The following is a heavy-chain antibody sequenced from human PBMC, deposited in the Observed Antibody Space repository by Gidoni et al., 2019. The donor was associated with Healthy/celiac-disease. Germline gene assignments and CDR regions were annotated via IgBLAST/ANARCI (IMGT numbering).Heavy chain of an antibody. D-gene: IGHD6-19*01. Sequence: EVQLVESGGVVVQPGGSLRLSCAASGFTFDDYTMHWVRQAPGKGLEWVSLISWDGGSTYYADSVKGRFTISRDNSKNSLYLQMNSLRTEDTALYYCAKAMYSSGWSLYFDYWGQGTLVTVS. CDR2: ISWDGGST. V-gene: IGHV3-43*01. J-gene: IGHJ4*02. CDR3: AKAMYSSGWSLYFDY. CDR1: GFTFDDYT.